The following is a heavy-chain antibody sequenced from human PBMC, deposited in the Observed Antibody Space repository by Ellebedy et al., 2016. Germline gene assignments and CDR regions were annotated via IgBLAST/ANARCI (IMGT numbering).Heavy chain of an antibody. Sequence: GGSLRLXXTASGFTVSNYVMSWVRQAPGKGLKWVSGISRTDDSTYYADSVKGRFTISRDDPKNSLYLQMNSLRAEDTAVYYCARGVGGTSLNWFDPWGQGTLVTVSS. V-gene: IGHV3-23*01. D-gene: IGHD3-16*01. J-gene: IGHJ5*02. CDR3: ARGVGGTSLNWFDP. CDR1: GFTVSNYV. CDR2: ISRTDDST.